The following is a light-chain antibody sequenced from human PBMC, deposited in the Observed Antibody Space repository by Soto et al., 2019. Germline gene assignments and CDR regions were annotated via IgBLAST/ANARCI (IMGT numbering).Light chain of an antibody. V-gene: IGLV1-40*01. CDR2: GNS. CDR1: SSNIGAGYD. CDR3: QSYDSSLSGHVV. Sequence: VVTQPPSVSGAPGQRVTISCTGSSSNIGAGYDVHWYQQLPGTAPKLLIYGNSNRPSGVPDRFSGSKSGTSASLAITGLQAEDEADYYCQSYDSSLSGHVVFGGGTKVTVL. J-gene: IGLJ2*01.